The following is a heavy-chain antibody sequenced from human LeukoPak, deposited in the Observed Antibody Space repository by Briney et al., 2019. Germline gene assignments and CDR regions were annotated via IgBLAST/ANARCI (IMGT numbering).Heavy chain of an antibody. D-gene: IGHD6-6*01. CDR2: ISSSSNYR. J-gene: IGHJ6*03. CDR1: GFTFSSYS. V-gene: IGHV3-21*01. CDR3: ARLERQLVLIYYYYYMDV. Sequence: AGGSLRLSCAASGFTFSSYSMNWVRQAPGKGLEWVSFISSSSNYRYYADSVKGRFTISRDNAKNSLYLQMASLRAEDTAVYYCARLERQLVLIYYYYYMDVWGKGTTVTVSS.